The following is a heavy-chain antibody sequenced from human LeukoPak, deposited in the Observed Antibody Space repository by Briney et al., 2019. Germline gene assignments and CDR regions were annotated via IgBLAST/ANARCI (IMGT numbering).Heavy chain of an antibody. CDR1: GFTVSSNS. CDR2: IYSGGNT. D-gene: IGHD4-17*01. Sequence: GGSLRLSCAVSGFTVSSNSMSWVHQAPGKGLEWVSFIYSGGNTHYSDSVKGRFTISRDNSKNTLYLQMNSLRAEDTAVYYCARRAGEYSHPYDYWGQGTLLTVSS. CDR3: ARRAGEYSHPYDY. V-gene: IGHV3-53*01. J-gene: IGHJ4*02.